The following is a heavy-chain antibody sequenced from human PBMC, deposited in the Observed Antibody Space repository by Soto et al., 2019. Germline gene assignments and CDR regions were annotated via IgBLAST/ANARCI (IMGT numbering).Heavy chain of an antibody. CDR2: ISGSGSTI. Sequence: LRLSCAASGFTFTSYAVSWVRQAPGKGPEWISSISGSGSTIYYADSVKGRFTISRDNSKNTLYLQMSSLRAEDTAVYYCAKVFYYYDSSGYYYFDCWGQGTLVTVSS. J-gene: IGHJ4*02. V-gene: IGHV3-23*01. CDR1: GFTFTSYA. CDR3: AKVFYYYDSSGYYYFDC. D-gene: IGHD3-22*01.